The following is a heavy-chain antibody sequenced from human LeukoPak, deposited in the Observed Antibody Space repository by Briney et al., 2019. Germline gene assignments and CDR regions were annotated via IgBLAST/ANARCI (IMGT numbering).Heavy chain of an antibody. CDR2: IKQDGSEK. Sequence: GGSLRLSCVASGFTLSSYWMSWVRQAPGKGQEWVASIKQDGSEKYYVDSVKGRFTISRANAKNSLYLQMNSLRAEDTAVYSCARPCWGGGNSSGYYFDHWGQGTLVTVSS. CDR1: GFTLSSYW. J-gene: IGHJ4*02. CDR3: ARPCWGGGNSSGYYFDH. V-gene: IGHV3-7*05. D-gene: IGHD3-22*01.